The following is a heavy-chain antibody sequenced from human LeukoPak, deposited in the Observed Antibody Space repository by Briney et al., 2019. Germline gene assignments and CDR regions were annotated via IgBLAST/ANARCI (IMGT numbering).Heavy chain of an antibody. V-gene: IGHV1-2*02. CDR3: ARDGPSVMVEFDY. Sequence: ASVKVSCKTSGYTFTGIGSYLYWVRQAPGQGLEWVGWIHPNSGNTKSAQKFQGRVTMTRDTSISTAYMELSSLRSDDTAVNYCARDGPSVMVEFDYWGQGTLVTVSS. J-gene: IGHJ4*02. CDR2: IHPNSGNT. D-gene: IGHD5-18*01. CDR1: GYTFTGIGSY.